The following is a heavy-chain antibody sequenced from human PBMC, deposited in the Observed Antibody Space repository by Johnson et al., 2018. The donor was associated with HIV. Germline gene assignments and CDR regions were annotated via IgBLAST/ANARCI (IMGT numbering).Heavy chain of an antibody. J-gene: IGHJ3*02. D-gene: IGHD6-19*01. CDR1: GFTFRSYA. V-gene: IGHV3-30*04. Sequence: QVQLVESGGGVMQPGKSLRLSCEASGFTFRSYAMHWVRQAPGKGLEWVAVITYDGMNKYYTDSVKGRFIISRDNSKNMTNLQMNGLSDEDTADYYCVRDQGSGWPTNAFDIWGRGTRVTVSS. CDR2: ITYDGMNK. CDR3: VRDQGSGWPTNAFDI.